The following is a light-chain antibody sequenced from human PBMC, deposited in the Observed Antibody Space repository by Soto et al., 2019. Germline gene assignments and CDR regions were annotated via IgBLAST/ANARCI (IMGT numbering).Light chain of an antibody. CDR1: ENVITN. V-gene: IGKV3-15*01. CDR3: QQYHTWPYT. Sequence: EIVRTQSPATLSVYPGERATLSCRASENVITNLAWFQHKPGPAPTLLVYGASTRPTGIPARFSHSGSGTEFTLTISILQYAHLAVYYCQQYHTWPYTFGPGAKLDIK. CDR2: GAS. J-gene: IGKJ2*01.